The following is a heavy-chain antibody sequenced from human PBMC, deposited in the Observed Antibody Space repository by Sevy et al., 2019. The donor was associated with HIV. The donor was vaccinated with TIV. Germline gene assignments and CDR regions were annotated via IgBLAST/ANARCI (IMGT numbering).Heavy chain of an antibody. CDR1: GFAFSTYS. J-gene: IGHJ4*02. CDR3: VREAANVRYFDY. CDR2: ISGSGSYI. D-gene: IGHD3-10*02. Sequence: GGSLRLSCAASGFAFSTYSMNWVRQAPGKGLEWVSSISGSGSYIYYADSVQGRVAISRDNAKSSLYLQMNSLKAEDTAVYYCVREAANVRYFDYWGQGTLVTVSS. V-gene: IGHV3-21*01.